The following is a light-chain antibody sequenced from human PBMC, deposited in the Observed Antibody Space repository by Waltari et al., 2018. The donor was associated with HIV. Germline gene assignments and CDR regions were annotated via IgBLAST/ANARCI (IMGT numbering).Light chain of an antibody. Sequence: QSALTQPASVPGSPGQSVTIPCTGAIPALGAFDLVSWYQQRSVEAPQLIIFGVTSRPSGVSSRFSGFKSGHTASLTISGLHDGDEAYYFCSSYSTLKTILFGGGTKLTV. CDR3: SSYSTLKTIL. V-gene: IGLV2-14*03. CDR2: GVT. J-gene: IGLJ3*02. CDR1: IPALGAFDL.